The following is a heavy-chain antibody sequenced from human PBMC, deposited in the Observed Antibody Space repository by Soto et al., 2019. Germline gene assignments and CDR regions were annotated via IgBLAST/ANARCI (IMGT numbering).Heavy chain of an antibody. CDR2: INDDGIST. V-gene: IGHV3-74*01. CDR1: GFTFSRYR. CDR3: QPGTPPTSTGTGAF. Sequence: PGGSLRLSCAASGFTFSRYRMHWVRHVPGKGPEWVSRINDDGISTNYADSVKGRFTISRDNAKNTLYLQMNALRVEDTVVHSRQPGTPPTSTGTGAFWGQGTLATVCS. D-gene: IGHD1-1*01. J-gene: IGHJ4*02.